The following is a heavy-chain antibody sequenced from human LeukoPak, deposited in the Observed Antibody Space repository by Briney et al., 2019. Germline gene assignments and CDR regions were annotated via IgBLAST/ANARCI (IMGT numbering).Heavy chain of an antibody. J-gene: IGHJ3*02. Sequence: GGSLRLSCAASGSTFHKYGMHWVRQAPGKGLEWVAVIWYDGSNKYYADSVKGRFTISRDNANNSLYLQMNSLRAEDTAVYYCARDIWLGNAFDIWGQGTMVTVSS. CDR3: ARDIWLGNAFDI. CDR1: GSTFHKYG. CDR2: IWYDGSNK. V-gene: IGHV3-33*01. D-gene: IGHD3-10*01.